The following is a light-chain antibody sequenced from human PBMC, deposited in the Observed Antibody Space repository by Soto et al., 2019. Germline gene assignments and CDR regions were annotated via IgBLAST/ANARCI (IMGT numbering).Light chain of an antibody. CDR3: QQYKSDLWT. CDR1: QSISSW. CDR2: KAS. V-gene: IGKV1-5*03. Sequence: DIQMTQSPSTLSASIGDRVTITCRASQSISSWLAWYQQKPGKAPKLLIQKASNLESGVPSRFSGSGSGTEVTLTISSLQPDDFGSYYCQQYKSDLWTFGQGTKVEIK. J-gene: IGKJ1*01.